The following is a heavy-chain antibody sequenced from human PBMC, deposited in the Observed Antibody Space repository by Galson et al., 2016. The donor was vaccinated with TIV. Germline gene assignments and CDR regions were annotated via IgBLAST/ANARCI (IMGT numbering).Heavy chain of an antibody. V-gene: IGHV1-2*02. CDR1: GYTFTGYY. CDR2: INPNSGDT. Sequence: KASGYTFTGYYIHYVRQAPGQGLEWMGWINPNSGDTNYAQKFQGRVTMTRDTSISTAYMELSRLRSDDTAMYYCARDLSPETTTPFDYWGQGTLVTVSS. D-gene: IGHD4-17*01. J-gene: IGHJ4*02. CDR3: ARDLSPETTTPFDY.